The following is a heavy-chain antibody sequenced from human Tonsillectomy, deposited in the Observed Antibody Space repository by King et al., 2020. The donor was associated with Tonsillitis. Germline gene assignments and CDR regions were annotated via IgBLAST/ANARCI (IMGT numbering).Heavy chain of an antibody. CDR1: GYTFSTYD. CDR2: MNPKSGTT. CDR3: ARARPGDGDFADY. Sequence: VQLVESGAEVKKPGASVKVSCKASGYTFSTYDINWVRQATGQGLEWMGWMNPKSGTTDYAQKFQGRVTMTRNTSISTAYMELSSLRSEDTAVYYCARARPGDGDFADYWGQGTLVTVSS. V-gene: IGHV1-8*01. D-gene: IGHD4-17*01. J-gene: IGHJ4*02.